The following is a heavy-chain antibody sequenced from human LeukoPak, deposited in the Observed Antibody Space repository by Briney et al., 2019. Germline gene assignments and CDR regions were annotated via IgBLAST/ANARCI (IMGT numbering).Heavy chain of an antibody. V-gene: IGHV3-15*01. CDR1: GFTFSNAW. D-gene: IGHD1-26*01. J-gene: IGHJ6*02. Sequence: GGSLRLSCAASGFTFSNAWMSWVRQAPGKWLEWVGRIKRKSDGETTDYAAPVKGRFTISRDDSKNTLHLQMNSLKTEDTAVYYCTTDPYSGSYNYYYGMDVWGQGTTVTVSS. CDR3: TTDPYSGSYNYYYGMDV. CDR2: IKRKSDGETT.